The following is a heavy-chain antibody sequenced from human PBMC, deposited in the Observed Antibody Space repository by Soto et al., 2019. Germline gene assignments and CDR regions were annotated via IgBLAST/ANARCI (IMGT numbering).Heavy chain of an antibody. CDR1: RXTFISYD. CDR2: INPSGGST. D-gene: IGHD1-26*01. J-gene: IGHJ4*02. Sequence: ASVKVSCKASRXTFISYDMHWVRQAPGQGLEWMGIINPSGGSTSYAQKFQGRVTMTRDTSTSTVYMELSSLRSEDTAVYYCASGGSYGGFDYWGQGTLVTVSS. CDR3: ASGGSYGGFDY. V-gene: IGHV1-46*03.